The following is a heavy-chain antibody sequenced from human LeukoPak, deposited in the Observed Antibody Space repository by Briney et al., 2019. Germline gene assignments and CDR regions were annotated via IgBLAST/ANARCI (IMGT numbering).Heavy chain of an antibody. CDR3: TTGSVSDY. CDR1: GFTFSNAW. Sequence: GGSLRLSCAASGFTFSNAWMSWVRQAPGKGLEWVGRLKSKTDGGTTDYAAPVKGRFTISRDDSKNTLYLQMNSLKTEDTAVYYCTTGSVSDYWGQGTLVTVSS. D-gene: IGHD5/OR15-5a*01. J-gene: IGHJ4*02. CDR2: LKSKTDGGTT. V-gene: IGHV3-15*01.